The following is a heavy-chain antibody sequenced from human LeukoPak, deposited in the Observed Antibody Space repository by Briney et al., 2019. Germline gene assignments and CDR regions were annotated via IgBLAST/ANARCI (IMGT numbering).Heavy chain of an antibody. J-gene: IGHJ4*02. Sequence: SETLSLTCTVSGGSISSSSYYWGWIRQPPGKGLEWIGSIYYSGSTYYNPSLKSRVTISVDTSKNQFSLKLSSVTAADTAVYYCARPRGYSYGKYYFDYWGQGTLVTVSS. V-gene: IGHV4-39*01. CDR3: ARPRGYSYGKYYFDY. CDR1: GGSISSSSYY. CDR2: IYYSGST. D-gene: IGHD5-18*01.